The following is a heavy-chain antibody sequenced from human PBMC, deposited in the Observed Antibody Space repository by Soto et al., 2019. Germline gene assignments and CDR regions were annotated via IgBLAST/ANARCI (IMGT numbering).Heavy chain of an antibody. V-gene: IGHV3-23*01. D-gene: IGHD5-18*01. CDR2: ISGSGGST. CDR1: GFTFSSYA. CDR3: AKVTATQSGYYYYMDV. Sequence: GGSLRLSCAASGFTFSSYAMSWVRQAPGKGLEWVSAISGSGGSTYYADSVEGRFTISRDNSKNTLYLQMNSLRAEDTAVYYCAKVTATQSGYYYYMDVWGKGTTVTVSS. J-gene: IGHJ6*03.